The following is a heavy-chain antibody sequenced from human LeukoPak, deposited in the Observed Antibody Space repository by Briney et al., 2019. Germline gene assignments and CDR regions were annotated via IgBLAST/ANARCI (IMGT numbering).Heavy chain of an antibody. CDR1: GFTFSSYA. CDR2: ISGSGGST. Sequence: QTGGSLRLSCAASGFTFSSYAMSWVRQAPGKGLEWVSAISGSGGSTYYADSVKGRFTISRDNSKNTLYLQMNSLRAEDTAVYYCAKDRPEPLYYDFWSGYYGGFDYWGQGTLVTVSS. J-gene: IGHJ4*02. V-gene: IGHV3-23*01. D-gene: IGHD3-3*01. CDR3: AKDRPEPLYYDFWSGYYGGFDY.